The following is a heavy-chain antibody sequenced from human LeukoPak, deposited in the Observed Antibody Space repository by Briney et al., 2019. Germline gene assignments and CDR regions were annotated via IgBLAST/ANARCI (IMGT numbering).Heavy chain of an antibody. CDR2: ISGSGGST. V-gene: IGHV3-23*01. D-gene: IGHD3-22*01. CDR1: GFTFSSYA. CDR3: AKGGKYYDSSGYYRVVDY. Sequence: GGSLRLSCAASGFTFSSYAMSWVRQAPGKGLEWVSAISGSGGSTYYADSVKGRFTISRDNSKNTLYLQMNSLRAEDTAVYYCAKGGKYYDSSGYYRVVDYWGQGTLVTVSS. J-gene: IGHJ4*02.